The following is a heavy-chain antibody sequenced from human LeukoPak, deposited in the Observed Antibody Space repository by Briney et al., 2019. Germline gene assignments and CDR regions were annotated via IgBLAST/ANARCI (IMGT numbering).Heavy chain of an antibody. D-gene: IGHD1-26*01. V-gene: IGHV4-34*01. CDR2: INHSGST. CDR3: ARVGVVGAINWFDP. CDR1: GGSFSGYY. J-gene: IGHJ5*02. Sequence: PSETLSLTCAGYGGSFSGYYWSWIRQPPGKGLEWIGEINHSGSTNYNPSLKSRVTISVDTSKNQFSLKLSSVTAADTAVYYCARVGVVGAINWFDPWGQGTLVTVSS.